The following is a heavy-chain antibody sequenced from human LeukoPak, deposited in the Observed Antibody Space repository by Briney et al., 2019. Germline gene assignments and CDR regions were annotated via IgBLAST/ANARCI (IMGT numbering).Heavy chain of an antibody. J-gene: IGHJ1*01. CDR1: GFTFSSYA. Sequence: GGSLRLSCAASGFTFSSYAMSWVRRAPGKGLEWDSAISGSGGSTYYADSVKGRFTISRDNSKNTLYLQMNSLRAEDTAVYYCARSSHSSSLQYFQHWGQGTLVTVSS. CDR3: ARSSHSSSLQYFQH. D-gene: IGHD6-6*01. V-gene: IGHV3-23*01. CDR2: ISGSGGST.